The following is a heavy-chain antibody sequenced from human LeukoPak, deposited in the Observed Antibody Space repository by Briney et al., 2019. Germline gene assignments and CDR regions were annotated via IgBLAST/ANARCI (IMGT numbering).Heavy chain of an antibody. Sequence: SETLSLTCAVSGDSISSNNWWSWVRQPPGKGLEWIGEIYHSGSTNYNPSLKSRVTISVDTSKNHFSLKLSSVTAADTAVYYCARVATYYYGSGSFTRHFDYWGQGTLVTVSS. J-gene: IGHJ4*02. CDR3: ARVATYYYGSGSFTRHFDY. CDR2: IYHSGST. V-gene: IGHV4-4*02. D-gene: IGHD3-10*01. CDR1: GDSISSNNW.